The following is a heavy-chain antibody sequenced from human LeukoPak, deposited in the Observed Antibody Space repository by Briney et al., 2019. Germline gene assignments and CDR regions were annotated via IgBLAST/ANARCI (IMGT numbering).Heavy chain of an antibody. CDR2: IKRDGSEV. CDR1: GFTFTDFW. V-gene: IGHV3-7*02. CDR3: ARGGGYGVDV. Sequence: GGSLRLSCAASGFTFTDFWMRWVRQAPGKGLEWVGNIKRDGSEVYYVDSVKGRFTISRDNAKNSLYLQMNSLRAEDTAVYYCARGGGYGVDVWGQGTTVTVSS. J-gene: IGHJ6*02. D-gene: IGHD3-16*01.